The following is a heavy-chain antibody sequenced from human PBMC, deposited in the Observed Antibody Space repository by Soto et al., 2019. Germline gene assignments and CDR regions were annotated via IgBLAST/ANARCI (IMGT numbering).Heavy chain of an antibody. D-gene: IGHD6-19*01. Sequence: QVQLQQWGAGLLKPSETLSLTCAVYGGSFSGYYWSWIRQPPGKGLKWVGEINHSGSTNYNPSLKSRVAKSVDTSKNHFPLKLSSVTAADTAVYYCARGGDSSGWYVGHYFDYWGQGTLVTVSS. CDR2: INHSGST. J-gene: IGHJ4*02. CDR3: ARGGDSSGWYVGHYFDY. V-gene: IGHV4-34*01. CDR1: GGSFSGYY.